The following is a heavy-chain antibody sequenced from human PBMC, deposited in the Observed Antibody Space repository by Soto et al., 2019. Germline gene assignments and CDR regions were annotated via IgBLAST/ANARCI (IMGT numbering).Heavy chain of an antibody. Sequence: SQTLSLPCAISGDSVSNNSTAWNWIRQSPSRVLEWLGRTYYRSKWYNDYAVSVKSRVISNPDTSKNQFSLQLNSVTPEDTAVYYCARERYGDYGRCTSDIWGPGTMVTVS. CDR3: ARERYGDYGRCTSDI. CDR2: TYYRSKWYN. J-gene: IGHJ3*02. D-gene: IGHD4-17*01. V-gene: IGHV6-1*01. CDR1: GDSVSNNSTA.